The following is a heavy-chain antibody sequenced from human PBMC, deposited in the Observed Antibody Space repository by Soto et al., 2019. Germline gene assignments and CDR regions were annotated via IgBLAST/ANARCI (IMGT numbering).Heavy chain of an antibody. J-gene: IGHJ3*02. CDR2: IYYSGST. CDR1: GGSISSGGYY. Sequence: TLSLTCTVSGGSISSGGYYWSWIRQHPGKGLEWIGYIYYSGSTYYNPSLKSRVTISVDTSKNQFSLKLSSVTAADTAVYYCARDRRLYDYYDPPDIWGQGTMVTVSS. CDR3: ARDRRLYDYYDPPDI. V-gene: IGHV4-31*03. D-gene: IGHD3-22*01.